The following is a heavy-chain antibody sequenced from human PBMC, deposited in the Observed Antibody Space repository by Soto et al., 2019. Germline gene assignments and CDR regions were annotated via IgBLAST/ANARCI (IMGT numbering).Heavy chain of an antibody. J-gene: IGHJ4*02. CDR2: IGPEGGAT. V-gene: IGHV1-2*02. Sequence: ASVKVSCKTSGYTFTGHYIHWVRQAPQQGPEWMGEIGPEGGATRYAQKFRGRVTMTMDTSITTVYMELKNLSPDDTAVYYCGRGRSGQIVVFYWGQGTPVTVS. CDR3: GRGRSGQIVVFY. CDR1: GYTFTGHY. D-gene: IGHD1-26*01.